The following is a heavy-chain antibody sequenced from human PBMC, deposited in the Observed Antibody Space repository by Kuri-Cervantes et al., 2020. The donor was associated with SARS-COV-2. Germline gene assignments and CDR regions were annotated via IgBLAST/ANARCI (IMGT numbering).Heavy chain of an antibody. CDR1: GYTFTSYG. D-gene: IGHD2-21*01. V-gene: IGHV1-24*01. J-gene: IGHJ5*02. CDR2: FDPEDGET. CDR3: ATGPVVVRENWFDP. Sequence: ASVKVSCKASGYTFTSYGISWVRQAPGKGLEWMGGFDPEDGETIYAQKFQGRVTMTEDTSTDTAYMELSSLRSEDTAVYYCATGPVVVRENWFDPWGQGTLVTVSS.